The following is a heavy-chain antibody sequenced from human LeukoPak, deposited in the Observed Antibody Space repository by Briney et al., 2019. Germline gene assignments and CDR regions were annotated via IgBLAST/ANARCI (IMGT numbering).Heavy chain of an antibody. V-gene: IGHV1-46*01. J-gene: IGHJ4*02. CDR1: GYTFTSYY. D-gene: IGHD1-26*01. CDR2: INPSGGSP. CDR3: ARDREGRDYFDY. Sequence: ASVKVSCKASGYTFTSYYMQWVRQAPGQGLEWMGFINPSGGSPIYAQKFQGRVTMTRDTSTSTVYMELSSLRSEDTAVYYCARDREGRDYFDYWGQGTLVTVPS.